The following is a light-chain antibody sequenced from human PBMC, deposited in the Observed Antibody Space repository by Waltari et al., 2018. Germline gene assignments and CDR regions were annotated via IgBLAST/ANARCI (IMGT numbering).Light chain of an antibody. Sequence: QSVVTQPPSASGSPGQSVTISCTGTSSDVGSYNYVSWFQQHPGKAPKLMIYEVSKRPSGVPDRFSGSKSGNTASLTVSGLQAEDEADYYCSSYAASNNFQVVFGGGTTLTVL. CDR3: SSYAASNNFQVV. CDR1: SSDVGSYNY. V-gene: IGLV2-8*01. CDR2: EVS. J-gene: IGLJ2*01.